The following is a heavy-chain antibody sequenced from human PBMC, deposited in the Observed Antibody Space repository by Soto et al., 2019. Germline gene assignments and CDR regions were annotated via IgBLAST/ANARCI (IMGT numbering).Heavy chain of an antibody. Sequence: SETLSLTCAVSGYSISSGYYWGWIRQPPGKGLEWIGTIYDSGNIYYNPSLKSRVSISVDTSKNQFSLKVTSVTAADTAVYYCARGGEDLYYVMDVWGPGTTVTVS. CDR1: GYSISSGYY. D-gene: IGHD2-21*01. V-gene: IGHV4-38-2*01. J-gene: IGHJ6*02. CDR2: IYDSGNI. CDR3: ARGGEDLYYVMDV.